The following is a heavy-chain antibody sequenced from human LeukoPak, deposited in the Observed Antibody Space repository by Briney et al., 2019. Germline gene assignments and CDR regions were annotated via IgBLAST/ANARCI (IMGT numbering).Heavy chain of an antibody. CDR1: GFTFSSYS. J-gene: IGHJ6*03. D-gene: IGHD4-17*01. CDR2: ISSSSSYI. CDR3: ARLTTVHPHYYYYYMDV. V-gene: IGHV3-21*01. Sequence: GGSLRLSCAASGFTFSSYSMNWVRQAPGKGLEWVSSISSSSSYIYYADSVKGRFTISRDNAKNSLYLQMNSLRAEDTAVYYCARLTTVHPHYYYYYMDVWGKGTTVTVSS.